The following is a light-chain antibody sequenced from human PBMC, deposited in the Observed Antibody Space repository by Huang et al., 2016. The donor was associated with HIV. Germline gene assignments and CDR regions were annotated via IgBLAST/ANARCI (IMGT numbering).Light chain of an antibody. V-gene: IGKV3-11*01. CDR2: DAS. CDR1: QSVSSS. J-gene: IGKJ1*01. Sequence: EIVLTQSPATLSLSPGERATLSCRASQSVSSSLAWYQQKPGQAPRLLIYDASNRATGIPARFSGSGSGTDVTLTISSLEPEDFAVYYCQQRINWPRTFGQGTKVEI. CDR3: QQRINWPRT.